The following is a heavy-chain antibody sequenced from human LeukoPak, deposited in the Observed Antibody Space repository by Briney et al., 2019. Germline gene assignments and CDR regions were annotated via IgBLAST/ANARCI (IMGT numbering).Heavy chain of an antibody. J-gene: IGHJ4*02. V-gene: IGHV5-51*01. CDR3: GRHGECSSTSCYVGGADY. CDR1: GSSFTSYW. Sequence: GESRKISCKCSGSSFTSYWIGCVRQLRGKGLEWMGIIYPGDSDTRYSPSIQGQVTTSADKSISTAYLQWSNLKASDTDMYYCGRHGECSSTSCYVGGADYWGQGTLVTVSS. D-gene: IGHD2-2*01. CDR2: IYPGDSDT.